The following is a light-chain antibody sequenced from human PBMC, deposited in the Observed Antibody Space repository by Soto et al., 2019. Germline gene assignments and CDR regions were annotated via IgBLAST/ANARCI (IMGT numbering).Light chain of an antibody. CDR1: SSDVGGYNY. CDR2: EVS. CDR3: SSFAGNNNLV. J-gene: IGLJ2*01. V-gene: IGLV2-8*01. Sequence: QSALTQPPSASGSPGQSVPLSCTGTSSDVGGYNYVSWYQQHPGKAPKLMISEVSKRPSGVPDRFSGSKSGNTASLTVSGLQAEDEADYYCSSFAGNNNLVFGGGTKVTVL.